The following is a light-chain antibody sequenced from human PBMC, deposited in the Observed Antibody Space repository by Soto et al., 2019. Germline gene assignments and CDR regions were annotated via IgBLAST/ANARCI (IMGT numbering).Light chain of an antibody. CDR1: QSVLYSSNHKNY. CDR3: QQYYYART. J-gene: IGKJ1*01. V-gene: IGKV4-1*01. Sequence: DIVLTQFPDSLAVSLGERATINCKSSQSVLYSSNHKNYLAWYQLKPGQPPKLLIYWASTRGSGVPDRFSGSGSGTDFTLAISSLQAEDVAVYYCQQYYYARTFGQGTKVEIK. CDR2: WAS.